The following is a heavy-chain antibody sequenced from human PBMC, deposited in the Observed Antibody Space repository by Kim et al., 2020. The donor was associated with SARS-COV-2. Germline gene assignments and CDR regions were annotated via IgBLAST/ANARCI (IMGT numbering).Heavy chain of an antibody. Sequence: YYADCGKGRFTISRDNSKNTLYLQMNSLRAEDTAMYDCARPLRYHDAFDIWGQGTLVTVSS. CDR3: ARPLRYHDAFDI. D-gene: IGHD4-17*01. J-gene: IGHJ3*02. V-gene: IGHV3-30*01.